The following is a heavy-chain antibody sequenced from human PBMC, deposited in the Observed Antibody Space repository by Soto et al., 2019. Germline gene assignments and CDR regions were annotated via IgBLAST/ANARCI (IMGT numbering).Heavy chain of an antibody. D-gene: IGHD2-15*01. V-gene: IGHV4-34*01. Sequence: SETLSLTCAVYGGSFSGYYWSWIRQPPGKGLEWIGEINHSGSTNYNPSLKSRVTISVDTSKNQFSLKLSSVTAADTAVYYCARGVFVEAPVAATFDYWGQGTLVTVSS. J-gene: IGHJ4*02. CDR1: GGSFSGYY. CDR2: INHSGST. CDR3: ARGVFVEAPVAATFDY.